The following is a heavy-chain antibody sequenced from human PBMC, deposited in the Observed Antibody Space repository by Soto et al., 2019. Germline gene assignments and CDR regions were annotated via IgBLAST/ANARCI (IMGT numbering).Heavy chain of an antibody. D-gene: IGHD1-26*01. Sequence: QVQLVQSGSEVKKPGSSVKVSCKASGGTFSSYAISWVRQAPGQGLEWMGGIIPIFGTANYAQKFQGRVTITADGSTSTAYMELSSLISEDTAVYYCAREPWEAHYYYGMDVWGQGTTVTVSS. CDR1: GGTFSSYA. V-gene: IGHV1-69*01. J-gene: IGHJ6*02. CDR3: AREPWEAHYYYGMDV. CDR2: IIPIFGTA.